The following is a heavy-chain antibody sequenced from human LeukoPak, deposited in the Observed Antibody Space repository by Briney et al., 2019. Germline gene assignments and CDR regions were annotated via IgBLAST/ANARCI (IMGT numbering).Heavy chain of an antibody. J-gene: IGHJ4*02. CDR2: IRSKAYGGTT. V-gene: IGHV3-49*04. CDR3: TRVAYGDHAPFDY. D-gene: IGHD4-17*01. CDR1: GFTFGDYA. Sequence: GGSLRLSCTASGFTFGDYAMSWVRQAPEKGLEWVGFIRSKAYGGTTEYAASVKGRFTISRDDSKSIAYLQMNSLKTEDTAVYYCTRVAYGDHAPFDYWGQGTLVTVSS.